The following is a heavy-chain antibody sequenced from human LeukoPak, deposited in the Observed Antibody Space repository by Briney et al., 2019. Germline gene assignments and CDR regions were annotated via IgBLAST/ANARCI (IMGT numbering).Heavy chain of an antibody. J-gene: IGHJ4*02. Sequence: GGSLRLSCAASGFTFSSYGMHWVRQAPGKGLEWVAFIRYDGSIKHYADSVKGRFTISRDNAKNSLYLQMNSLRAEDTAVYYCAKKKYLRGPDVEYFDYWGQGTLVTVSS. CDR2: IRYDGSIK. CDR1: GFTFSSYG. V-gene: IGHV3-30*02. CDR3: AKKKYLRGPDVEYFDY. D-gene: IGHD5/OR15-5a*01.